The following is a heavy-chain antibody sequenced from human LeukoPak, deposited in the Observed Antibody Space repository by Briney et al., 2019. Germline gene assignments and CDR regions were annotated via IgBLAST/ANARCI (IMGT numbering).Heavy chain of an antibody. CDR1: GFTFNNAR. CDR2: IKSKTDGNTT. J-gene: IGHJ6*04. Sequence: PGGSLTLSCAVSGFTFNNARVSWVRHAPGKARECVGRIKSKTDGNTTNYAAPAKDSLTISRQDSTNTPYVQQNSLITDDTAVYYCSTGSSPRRYYYDMDVWGKGTTVTVSS. CDR3: STGSSPRRYYYDMDV. V-gene: IGHV3-15*01.